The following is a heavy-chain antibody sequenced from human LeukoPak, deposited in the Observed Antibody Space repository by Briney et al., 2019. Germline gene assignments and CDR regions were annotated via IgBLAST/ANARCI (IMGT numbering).Heavy chain of an antibody. CDR2: ISSSGSTI. D-gene: IGHD3-10*01. CDR3: ARLWFGELSGGMDV. CDR1: GFTFSSYE. Sequence: GGSLRLFCAASGFTFSSYEMNWVRQAPGKGLEGVSYISSSGSTIYYADSVKGRFTISRDNAKNSLYLQMNSLRAEDTAVYYCARLWFGELSGGMDVWGKGTTVTVSS. V-gene: IGHV3-48*03. J-gene: IGHJ6*04.